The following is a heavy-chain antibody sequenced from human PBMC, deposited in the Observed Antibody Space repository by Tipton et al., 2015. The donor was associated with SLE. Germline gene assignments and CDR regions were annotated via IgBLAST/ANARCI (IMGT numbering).Heavy chain of an antibody. CDR3: ARQRGYYDGTPFPPWNFDL. V-gene: IGHV4-39*07. D-gene: IGHD3-16*01. CDR2: ISYSGAT. Sequence: TLSLTCIVSGGSITTRSYYWGWIRQPPGKGLEWIASISYSGATYYNPSLKSRVTISVDTSENHFSLNLNSVTAADTAVYFCARQRGYYDGTPFPPWNFDLWGRGTQVTVSS. J-gene: IGHJ2*01. CDR1: GGSITTRSYY.